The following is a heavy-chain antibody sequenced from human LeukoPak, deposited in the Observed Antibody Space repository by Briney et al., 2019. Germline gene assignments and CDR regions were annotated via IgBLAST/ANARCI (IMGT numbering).Heavy chain of an antibody. J-gene: IGHJ4*02. V-gene: IGHV3-30*19. Sequence: GGSLRLSCAASGFTFSSYGMRWVRQAPGKGLEWVAVISYDGSNKYYADSVKGRFTISRDNSKNTLYLQMNSLRAEDTAVYYCVTYYYDSSGYYVNYWGQGTLVTVSS. CDR1: GFTFSSYG. CDR2: ISYDGSNK. D-gene: IGHD3-22*01. CDR3: VTYYYDSSGYYVNY.